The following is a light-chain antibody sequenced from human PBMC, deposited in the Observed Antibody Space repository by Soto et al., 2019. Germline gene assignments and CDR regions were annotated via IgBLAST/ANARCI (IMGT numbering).Light chain of an antibody. CDR3: SSFTISSTWV. CDR2: EVN. Sequence: QSALTQPASLSGSPGQSITISCTGTSSDIGAYDYVSWFQQHPGKAPKLMIYEVNYRPSGVSDRFSGSKSDNTASLTISGLQTDDEADYYCSSFTISSTWVFGGGTKVTVL. V-gene: IGLV2-14*01. J-gene: IGLJ3*02. CDR1: SSDIGAYDY.